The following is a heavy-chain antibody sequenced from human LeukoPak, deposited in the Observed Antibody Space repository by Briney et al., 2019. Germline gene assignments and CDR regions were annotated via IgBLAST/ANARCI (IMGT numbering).Heavy chain of an antibody. V-gene: IGHV4-38-2*02. CDR2: IYHSGST. CDR1: GDSISSGDYY. Sequence: PSQTLSLTCTVSGDSISSGDYYWSWIRQPPGKGLEWIGSIYHSGSTYYNPSLKSRVTISVDTSKNQFSLKLSSVTAADTAVYYCARAARGYGTFDWFDPWGQGTLVTVSS. D-gene: IGHD3-16*01. CDR3: ARAARGYGTFDWFDP. J-gene: IGHJ5*02.